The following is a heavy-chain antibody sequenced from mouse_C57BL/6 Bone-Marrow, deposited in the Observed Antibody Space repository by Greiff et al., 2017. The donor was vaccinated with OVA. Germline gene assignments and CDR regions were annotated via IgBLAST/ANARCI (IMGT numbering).Heavy chain of an antibody. D-gene: IGHD1-1*01. CDR3: TRAGVDGSSYYYAMDY. CDR1: GYTFTDYE. J-gene: IGHJ4*01. CDR2: IDPETGGT. Sequence: VQLQQSGAELVRPGASVTLSCKASGYTFTDYEMHWVKQTPVHGLEWIGAIDPETGGTAYNQKFKGKAILTADKSSSNAYMELRSLTSEDAAVYYCTRAGVDGSSYYYAMDYWGQGTSVTVSS. V-gene: IGHV1-15*01.